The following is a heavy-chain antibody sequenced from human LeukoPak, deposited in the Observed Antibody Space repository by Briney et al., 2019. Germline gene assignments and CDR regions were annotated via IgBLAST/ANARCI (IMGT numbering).Heavy chain of an antibody. J-gene: IGHJ6*02. CDR3: ARLVPDSSSWYGGYYYYGMDV. V-gene: IGHV4-34*01. CDR2: INHSGST. Sequence: SETLSLTCAVYGGSFSGYYWGWIRQPPGKGLEWIGEINHSGSTNYNPSLKSRVTISVDTSKNQFSLKLSSVTAADTAVYYCARLVPDSSSWYGGYYYYGMDVWGQGTTVTVSS. D-gene: IGHD6-13*01. CDR1: GGSFSGYY.